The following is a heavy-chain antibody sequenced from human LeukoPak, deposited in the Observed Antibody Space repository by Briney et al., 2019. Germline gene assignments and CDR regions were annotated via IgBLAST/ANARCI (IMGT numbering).Heavy chain of an antibody. CDR2: INEDGSIT. CDR1: GFTFRTYW. Sequence: GGSLRLSCAVSGFTFRTYWMHWVRQVPGEGLVWVSRINEDGSITNYADSVKGRFSISRDNAKNTLYLQMNSLRAEDTAVYYCAKDSRITMVRGVASALEFDYWGQGTLVTVSS. J-gene: IGHJ4*02. D-gene: IGHD3-10*01. CDR3: AKDSRITMVRGVASALEFDY. V-gene: IGHV3-74*01.